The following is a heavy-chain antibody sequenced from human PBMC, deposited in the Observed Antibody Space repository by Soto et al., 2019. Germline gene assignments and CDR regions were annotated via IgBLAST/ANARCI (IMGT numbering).Heavy chain of an antibody. D-gene: IGHD4-17*01. J-gene: IGHJ4*02. CDR2: IKNKADGGTT. CDR3: TTDPGDYEDF. CDR1: GITFTNAW. Sequence: EVQLVESGGDLVKPGGCLRLSCAASGITFTNAWMSWVRQAPGKGLEWVGCIKNKADGGTTDYAAPVRGRFTISRDDSKNTLFLQMNSLETEDTAVYYCTTDPGDYEDFWGRGTLVTVSS. V-gene: IGHV3-15*01.